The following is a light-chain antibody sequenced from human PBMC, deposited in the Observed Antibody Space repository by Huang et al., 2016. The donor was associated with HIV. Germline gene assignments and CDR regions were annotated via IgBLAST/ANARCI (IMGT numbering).Light chain of an antibody. CDR3: HQYGSSPET. Sequence: EIVLTQSPGTLSLSPGERATLSCRASQSAGSSYLAWYQQNHGQAPRLLIYGGSSRATGSPDRFSGSGSGTDFTLTISRLEPEDFAVYYCHQYGSSPETFGQGTKVEIK. J-gene: IGKJ1*01. V-gene: IGKV3-20*01. CDR2: GGS. CDR1: QSAGSSY.